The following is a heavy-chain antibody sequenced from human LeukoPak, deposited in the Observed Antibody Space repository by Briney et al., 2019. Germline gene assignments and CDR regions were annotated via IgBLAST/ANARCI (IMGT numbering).Heavy chain of an antibody. D-gene: IGHD6-6*01. CDR3: ARDGPYSSSPFAY. CDR1: GFTFSSYS. J-gene: IGHJ4*02. Sequence: GGSLSLSCAASGFTFSSYSMNWVRQAPGKGLEWVSSVSSSGTYIYYADSLKGRFTISRDNAKNSLYLQMNSLRAEDTAVYYCARDGPYSSSPFAYSGQGTLVTVSS. V-gene: IGHV3-21*01. CDR2: VSSSGTYI.